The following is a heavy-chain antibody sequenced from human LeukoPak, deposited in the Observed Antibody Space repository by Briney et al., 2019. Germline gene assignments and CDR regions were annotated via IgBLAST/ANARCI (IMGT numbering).Heavy chain of an antibody. D-gene: IGHD2/OR15-2a*01. CDR2: IYYSGST. J-gene: IGHJ4*02. CDR1: GGSIDSSSYY. Sequence: SGTLSLTCTVSGGSIDSSSYYWGWIRQPPGKGLEWIGSIYYSGSTYYNPSLKSRVTLFIDTSKNQFSLKLSSVTAADTAVYYCARHPLIVTFFDYWGQGTLVTVSS. CDR3: ARHPLIVTFFDY. V-gene: IGHV4-39*01.